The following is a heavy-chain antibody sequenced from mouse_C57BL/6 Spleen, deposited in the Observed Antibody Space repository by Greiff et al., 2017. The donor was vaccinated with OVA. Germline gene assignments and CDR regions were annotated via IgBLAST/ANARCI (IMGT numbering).Heavy chain of an antibody. V-gene: IGHV1-55*01. J-gene: IGHJ3*01. Sequence: VKLNQPGAELVKPGASVKLSCKASGYTFPSYWLTGVKPRPGPGLEWIGVFYPGSGSPNSIEKFKSTATLTVDTSSSTAYMQLSSLTAEDAAVYYCARLDDYYDPVAYWGQGTLVTVSA. D-gene: IGHD1-1*01. CDR3: ARLDDYYDPVAY. CDR2: FYPGSGSP. CDR1: GYTFPSYW.